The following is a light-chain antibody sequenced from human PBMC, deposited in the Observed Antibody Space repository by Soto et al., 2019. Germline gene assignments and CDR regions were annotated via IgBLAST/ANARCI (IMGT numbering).Light chain of an antibody. Sequence: EIVMTQSPATLSVSPGERATLSCRASQSVSSNLAWYQQTPGQAPRLLIYGASSRATGIPDRFSGSGSGTDFTLTISRLEPEDFAVYYCQQYETSPRTFGQGTKVDIK. CDR2: GAS. V-gene: IGKV3-20*01. J-gene: IGKJ1*01. CDR1: QSVSSN. CDR3: QQYETSPRT.